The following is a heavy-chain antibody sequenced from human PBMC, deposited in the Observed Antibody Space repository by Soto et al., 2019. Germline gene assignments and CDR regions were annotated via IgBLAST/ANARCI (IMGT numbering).Heavy chain of an antibody. Sequence: PSETLSLTCTVSGGSISSGDYYWSWIRQPPGKGLEWIGYIYYSGSTYYNPSLKSRVTISVDTSKNQFSLKLSSVTAADTAVYYCASMEGVATINSDDAFDIWGQGTMVTVSS. V-gene: IGHV4-30-4*01. J-gene: IGHJ3*02. D-gene: IGHD5-12*01. CDR1: GGSISSGDYY. CDR3: ASMEGVATINSDDAFDI. CDR2: IYYSGST.